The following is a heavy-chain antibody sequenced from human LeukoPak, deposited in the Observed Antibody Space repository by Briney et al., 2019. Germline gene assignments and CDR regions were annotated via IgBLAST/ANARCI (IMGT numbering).Heavy chain of an antibody. CDR3: ARVGYCSGGSCEI. CDR2: IHTSGSS. Sequence: SETLSLTCTVSGGSISSGSYYWSWIRQPAGKGLEWIGRIHTSGSSIYNPSIKSRVTISVDTSKNQFSLKLSSVTAADTAVYYCARVGYCSGGSCEIWGQGTLVTVSS. CDR1: GGSISSGSYY. J-gene: IGHJ4*02. D-gene: IGHD2-15*01. V-gene: IGHV4-61*02.